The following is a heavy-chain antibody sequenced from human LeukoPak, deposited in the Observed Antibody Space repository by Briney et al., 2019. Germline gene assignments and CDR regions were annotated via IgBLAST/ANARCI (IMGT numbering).Heavy chain of an antibody. Sequence: GGSLRLSCAASGFTFSRYGIHWVRQAPGKGLEWVAFIRYDGSNKYYADSVKGRFTISRDNSKNTLYLQMNSLRAEDTAVYYCAKARITMVRGAGSYYFDYWGQGTLVTVSS. V-gene: IGHV3-30*02. CDR1: GFTFSRYG. CDR3: AKARITMVRGAGSYYFDY. D-gene: IGHD3-10*01. CDR2: IRYDGSNK. J-gene: IGHJ4*02.